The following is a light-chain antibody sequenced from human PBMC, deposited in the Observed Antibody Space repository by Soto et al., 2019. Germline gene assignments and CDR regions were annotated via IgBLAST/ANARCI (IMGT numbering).Light chain of an antibody. CDR3: QQRSNWLWT. CDR1: QSVSSY. J-gene: IGKJ1*01. V-gene: IGKV3-11*01. Sequence: EVGFTHSPATVSLSTGERATLSSRASQSVSSYLAWYQQKPGQAPRLLIYDASNRATGIPARFSGSGSGPDFTLTIPSLEPEDFAVYYCQQRSNWLWTFGQGTKVDIK. CDR2: DAS.